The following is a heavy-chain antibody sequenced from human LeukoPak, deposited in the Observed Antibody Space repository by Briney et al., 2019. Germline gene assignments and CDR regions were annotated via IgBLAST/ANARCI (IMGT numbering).Heavy chain of an antibody. J-gene: IGHJ4*02. Sequence: GASVKVSCKASGYTFTSYDINWVRQATGQGLEWMGWMNPNSGNTGYAQKFQGRVTMTRNTSISTAYMELSSLRSEDTAVYYCARVDDYAWGSYRHTYYFDYWGQGTLVTVSS. CDR1: GYTFTSYD. CDR2: MNPNSGNT. V-gene: IGHV1-8*01. CDR3: ARVDDYAWGSYRHTYYFDY. D-gene: IGHD3-16*02.